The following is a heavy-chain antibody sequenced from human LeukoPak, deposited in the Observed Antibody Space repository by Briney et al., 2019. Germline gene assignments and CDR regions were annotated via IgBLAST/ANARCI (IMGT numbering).Heavy chain of an antibody. CDR1: GFTFSSYA. CDR3: AASAWELRPFYMDV. CDR2: ISGSGGST. V-gene: IGHV3-23*01. J-gene: IGHJ6*03. Sequence: PGGSLRLSCAASGFTFSSYAMSWVRQAPGKGLEWVSAISGSGGSTYYADSVKGRFTISRDNSKNTLYLQMNSLRAEDTAVYYRAASAWELRPFYMDVWGKGTTVTVS. D-gene: IGHD1-26*01.